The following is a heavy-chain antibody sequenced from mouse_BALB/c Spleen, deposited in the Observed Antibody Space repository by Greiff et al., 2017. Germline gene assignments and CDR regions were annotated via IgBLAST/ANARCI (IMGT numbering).Heavy chain of an antibody. J-gene: IGHJ2*01. CDR2: ISSGGNYT. D-gene: IGHD1-2*01. CDR3: TRDVPGYGVCDY. Sequence: EVKLMESGGGLVKPGGSLKLSCAASGFTFSSYTMSWVRQTPEKRLEWVATISSGGNYTYYPDSVKGRFTISRDNAKNTLYLQMSSLKSEDTAMYYCTRDVPGYGVCDYWGQGTTLTVSS. CDR1: GFTFSSYT. V-gene: IGHV5-6-4*01.